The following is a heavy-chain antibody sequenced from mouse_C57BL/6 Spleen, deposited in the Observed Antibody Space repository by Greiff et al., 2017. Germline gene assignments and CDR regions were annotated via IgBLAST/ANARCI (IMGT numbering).Heavy chain of an antibody. Sequence: QVQLQQSGAELARPGASVKMSCKASGYTFTSYTMNWVKQRPGQGLEWIGSINPSSGHTKYNQTFKDKATLTADKSSSTAYMQLNSLTSEDSAVSYCARGEVYYDCDVWGTGTTVTVSS. V-gene: IGHV1-4*01. CDR1: GYTFTSYT. D-gene: IGHD1-1*02. CDR2: INPSSGHT. CDR3: ARGEVYYDCDV. J-gene: IGHJ1*03.